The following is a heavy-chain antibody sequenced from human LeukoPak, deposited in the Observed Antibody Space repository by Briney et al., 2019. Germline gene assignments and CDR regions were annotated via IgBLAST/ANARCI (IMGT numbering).Heavy chain of an antibody. J-gene: IGHJ3*02. CDR1: GFIFSNYA. CDR3: ARVKGYCSGGSCYLGAFDI. V-gene: IGHV3-23*01. D-gene: IGHD2-15*01. Sequence: GGSLRLSCATSGFIFSNYAVNWVRQAPGKGLEWVSIISGSGDTTYYADSVKGRFTISRDNSKNTLYLQMNSLRAEDTAVYYCARVKGYCSGGSCYLGAFDIWGQGTMVTVSS. CDR2: ISGSGDTT.